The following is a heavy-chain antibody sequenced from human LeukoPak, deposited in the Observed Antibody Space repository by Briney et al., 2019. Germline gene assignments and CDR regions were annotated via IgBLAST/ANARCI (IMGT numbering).Heavy chain of an antibody. J-gene: IGHJ3*02. CDR3: ARDWPSEWEQLPDYDAVDI. CDR2: ISGRGGST. D-gene: IGHD1-26*01. V-gene: IGHV3-23*01. Sequence: PGESLRLSCATSGFTFSSYAMTWDRQPPGKGLEWVSTISGRGGSTYYADSVKGRFTISRDNSKNTVYLQMNSLRDEDAAVYSCARDWPSEWEQLPDYDAVDIWGQGTMVTVSS. CDR1: GFTFSSYA.